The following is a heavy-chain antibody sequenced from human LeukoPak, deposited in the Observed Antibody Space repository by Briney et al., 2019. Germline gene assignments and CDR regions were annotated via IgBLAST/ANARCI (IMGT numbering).Heavy chain of an antibody. J-gene: IGHJ3*02. V-gene: IGHV3-21*04. CDR1: GFTFSSSS. D-gene: IGHD2-2*01. Sequence: GGSLRLSCAASGFTFSSSSLNWVRQAPGKGLEWVSSITRQSTYIYYADSMKGRFTISRDNAKNSLYLQMNSLRAEDTAVYYCARSLRRDCDSTSCWAALDIWGQGTMVTVSS. CDR2: ITRQSTYI. CDR3: ARSLRRDCDSTSCWAALDI.